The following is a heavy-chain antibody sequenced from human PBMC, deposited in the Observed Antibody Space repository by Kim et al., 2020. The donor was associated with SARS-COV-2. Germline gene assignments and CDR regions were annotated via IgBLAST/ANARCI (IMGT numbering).Heavy chain of an antibody. J-gene: IGHJ4*02. V-gene: IGHV4-30-2*01. CDR1: GGSISSGGYS. D-gene: IGHD6-6*01. CDR2: IYHSGST. Sequence: SETLSLTCAVSGGSISSGGYSWSWIRQPPGKGLEWIGYIYHSGSTYYNPSLKSRVTISVDRSKNQFSLKLSSVTAADTAVYYCARGKPDLAARPPGYFDYWGQGTLVTVSS. CDR3: ARGKPDLAARPPGYFDY.